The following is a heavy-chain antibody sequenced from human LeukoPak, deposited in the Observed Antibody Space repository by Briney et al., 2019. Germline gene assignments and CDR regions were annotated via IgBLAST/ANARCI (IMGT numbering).Heavy chain of an antibody. CDR2: ISAYNGNT. Sequence: ASVKVSCKASGYIFSSYGLSWVRQAPGQGLEWMGRISAYNGNTNYAQKLQGRVSMTTDTSTSTAYMELRSLRSDDTAVYHCARDDFYLDYWGQGTLVTVSS. CDR3: ARDDFYLDY. V-gene: IGHV1-18*01. CDR1: GYIFSSYG. D-gene: IGHD2-21*02. J-gene: IGHJ4*02.